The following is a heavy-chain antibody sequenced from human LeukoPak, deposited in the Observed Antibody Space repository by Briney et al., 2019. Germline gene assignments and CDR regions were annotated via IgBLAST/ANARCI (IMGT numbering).Heavy chain of an antibody. V-gene: IGHV3-30*18. D-gene: IGHD4-17*01. CDR1: GFTFSSYG. Sequence: GGSLRLSCAASGFTFSSYGMHWVRQAPGKGLEWVAVISYDGSNKYYADSVKGRFTISRDNSKNTLYLQMNSLRAEDTAAYYCANGDYDYLFDYWGQGTLVTVSS. CDR3: ANGDYDYLFDY. CDR2: ISYDGSNK. J-gene: IGHJ4*02.